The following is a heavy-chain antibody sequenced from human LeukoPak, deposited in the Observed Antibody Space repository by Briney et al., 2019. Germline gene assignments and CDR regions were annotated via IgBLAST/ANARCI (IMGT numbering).Heavy chain of an antibody. D-gene: IGHD6-6*01. V-gene: IGHV5-51*04. J-gene: IGHJ4*02. CDR1: GYSFTSYW. CDR3: ATTSRYFDH. CDR2: IWSGDSET. Sequence: GESLKISCEGSGYSFTSYWIGWVRQKPATGREWRGVIWSGDSETRYSPSLQGQVAISADKPINTAYLQWASLKASDTAMYYWATTSRYFDHWGQGTLVTVSS.